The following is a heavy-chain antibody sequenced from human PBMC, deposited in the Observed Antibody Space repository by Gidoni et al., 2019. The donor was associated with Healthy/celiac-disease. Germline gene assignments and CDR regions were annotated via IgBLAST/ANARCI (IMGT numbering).Heavy chain of an antibody. CDR3: ARDKDYYDSRGHDAFDI. Sequence: QVQLQESGPGLVKPSETLSLTCTVSGGYISSYYWSWIQQPAGKGLEWIGRIYTSGSTNYNPSLKSRVTMSVDTSNNQFSLKLSSVTAADTAVYYCARDKDYYDSRGHDAFDIWGQGTMVTVSS. J-gene: IGHJ3*02. CDR1: GGYISSYY. CDR2: IYTSGST. D-gene: IGHD3-22*01. V-gene: IGHV4-4*07.